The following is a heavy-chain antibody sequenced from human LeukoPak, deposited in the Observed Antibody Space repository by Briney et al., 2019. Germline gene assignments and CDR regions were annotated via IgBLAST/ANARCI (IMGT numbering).Heavy chain of an antibody. J-gene: IGHJ3*02. CDR2: IYTSGST. V-gene: IGHV4-4*07. Sequence: SETLSLTCTVSGGSISSYYWSWIRQPAGKGLGWIGRIYTSGSTNYNPSLKSRVTMSVDTSKNQFSLKLSSVTSADTAVYYCAREAVADVHDAFDIWGQGTMVTVSS. CDR1: GGSISSYY. CDR3: AREAVADVHDAFDI. D-gene: IGHD6-19*01.